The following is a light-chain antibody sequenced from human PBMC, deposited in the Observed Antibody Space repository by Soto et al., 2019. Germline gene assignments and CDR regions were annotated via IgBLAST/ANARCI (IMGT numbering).Light chain of an antibody. Sequence: QSVLTQPPSASGTPGQRVTISCSGSSSNIGSYNVNWYRQLPGTAPKLLMYSNNQRPSGVPDRFSGSKSGTSASLAISGLQSEDEADYYCAAWDDSLNGPYVVFGGGTKLTVL. V-gene: IGLV1-44*01. CDR3: AAWDDSLNGPYVV. CDR1: SSNIGSYN. CDR2: SNN. J-gene: IGLJ2*01.